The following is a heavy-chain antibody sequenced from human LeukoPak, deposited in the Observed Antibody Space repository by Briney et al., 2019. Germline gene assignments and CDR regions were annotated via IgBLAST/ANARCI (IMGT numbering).Heavy chain of an antibody. CDR1: GYTFTSYG. J-gene: IGHJ4*02. Sequence: ASVNVSCTASGYTFTSYGISWVRQAPGQGLEWMGGIIPIFGTANYAQKFQGRVTITADESTSTAYMELSSLRSEDTAVYYCARAWTVGSYFDYWGQGTLVTVSS. V-gene: IGHV1-69*13. D-gene: IGHD3-10*01. CDR3: ARAWTVGSYFDY. CDR2: IIPIFGTA.